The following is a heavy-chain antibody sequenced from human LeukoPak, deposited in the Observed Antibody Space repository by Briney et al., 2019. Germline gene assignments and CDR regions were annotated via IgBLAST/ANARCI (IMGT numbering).Heavy chain of an antibody. Sequence: GGSLRLSCAASGFTISSNYMSWVRQAPGKGLEWVSVIYSGDNTYYADSVKGRFIITRDNSNNTVYLQMNSLRAEDTAVYYCARGRGETMVRGLPRDWGQGTLVTVSS. J-gene: IGHJ4*02. D-gene: IGHD3-10*01. CDR2: IYSGDNT. CDR1: GFTISSNY. V-gene: IGHV3-66*01. CDR3: ARGRGETMVRGLPRD.